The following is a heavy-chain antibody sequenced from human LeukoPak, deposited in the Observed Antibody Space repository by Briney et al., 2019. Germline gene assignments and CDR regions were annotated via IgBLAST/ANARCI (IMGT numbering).Heavy chain of an antibody. V-gene: IGHV3-23*01. J-gene: IGHJ4*02. CDR1: GFTFSNFA. CDR3: ARGGYSYGTDY. D-gene: IGHD5-18*01. Sequence: GGSLRLSCAASGFTFSNFAMNWVRQAPGKGLEWVSTISRSGVSTDYADSVKGRFTISRDNSKNTLYLQMNSLRAEDTALYYCARGGYSYGTDYWGQGTLVTVSS. CDR2: ISRSGVST.